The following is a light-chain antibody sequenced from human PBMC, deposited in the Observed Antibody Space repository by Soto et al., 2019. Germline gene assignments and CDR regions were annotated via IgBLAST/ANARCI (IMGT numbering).Light chain of an antibody. V-gene: IGLV2-11*01. CDR2: DVS. Sequence: QSALTKPRSVSGSPGQSVTISCTGTSSDVGGYNYVSWYQQHPGKAPKLMIYDVSKRPSGVPDRFSGSKSGNTASLTISGLQAEDEADYYCCSYAGSDTLDVVFGGGTKLTVL. J-gene: IGLJ2*01. CDR3: CSYAGSDTLDVV. CDR1: SSDVGGYNY.